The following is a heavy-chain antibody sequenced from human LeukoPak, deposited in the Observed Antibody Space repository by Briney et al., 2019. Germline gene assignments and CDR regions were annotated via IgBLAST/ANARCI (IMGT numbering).Heavy chain of an antibody. Sequence: LRLSCAASGFTFSSYAMHWVRQPPGKGLEWIGNIYYSGSTYYNPSLESRVTMSLDTSKNQFSLKLSSVTAADTAVYYCARDENGYVWGSFRAWGQGTLVTVSS. J-gene: IGHJ5*02. CDR2: IYYSGST. V-gene: IGHV4-39*07. CDR3: ARDENGYVWGSFRA. D-gene: IGHD3-16*02. CDR1: GFTFSSYA.